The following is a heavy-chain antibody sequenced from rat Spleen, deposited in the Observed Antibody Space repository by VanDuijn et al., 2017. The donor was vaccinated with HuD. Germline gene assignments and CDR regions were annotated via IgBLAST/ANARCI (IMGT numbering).Heavy chain of an antibody. V-gene: IGHV5-29*01. CDR3: ARHGYDGSYYYWDY. D-gene: IGHD1-12*02. CDR2: ISYDGVNT. Sequence: EVQLVESGGGLVQPGRSLKLSCAASGFTFSNYGMTWVRQAPKKGLDWVAYISYDGVNTYYRDSVKGRFTISRDNTKSTLYLQMDSLRSEDTATYYCARHGYDGSYYYWDYWGQGVMVTVSS. CDR1: GFTFSNYG. J-gene: IGHJ2*01.